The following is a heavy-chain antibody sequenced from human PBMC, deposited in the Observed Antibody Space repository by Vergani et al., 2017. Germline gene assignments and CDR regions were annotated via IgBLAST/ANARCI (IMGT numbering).Heavy chain of an antibody. CDR1: GGTFSSYA. CDR2: IIPILGIA. CDR3: ASRSLXYGDYEPPLYYYYYGMDV. D-gene: IGHD4-17*01. Sequence: QVQLVQSGAEVKKPGSSVKVSCKASGGTFSSYAISWVRQAPGQGLEWMGRIIPILGIANYAQKFQGRVTITADKSTSTAYIELSSLRSEDTAVYYCASRSLXYGDYEPPLYYYYYGMDVWGQGTTVTVSS. V-gene: IGHV1-69*04. J-gene: IGHJ6*02.